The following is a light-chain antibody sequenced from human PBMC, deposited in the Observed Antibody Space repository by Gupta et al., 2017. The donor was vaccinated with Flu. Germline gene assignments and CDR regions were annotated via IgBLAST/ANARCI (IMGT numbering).Light chain of an antibody. CDR1: RDIRNY. CDR2: DAS. Sequence: DTQMTQSPSSLSASVGDRVTITCQASRDIRNYLNWYQQKPGKVPKLLIYDASNLETGVPSRFSGSGSGTDFTFTISSLQPEDTATYYCQQYDTLPLTFGGGTKVEI. V-gene: IGKV1-33*01. CDR3: QQYDTLPLT. J-gene: IGKJ4*01.